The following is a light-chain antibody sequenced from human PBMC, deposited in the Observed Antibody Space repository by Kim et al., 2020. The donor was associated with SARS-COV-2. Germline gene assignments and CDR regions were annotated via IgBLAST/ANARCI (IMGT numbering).Light chain of an antibody. J-gene: IGLJ3*02. Sequence: SGSPGQTARITCSGNKLGDNYVSWYQQRPGQSPVVVIYQDSNRPSEIPERFSGSNSGNTATLTISGTQAMDEADYFCQAWDSGTAVFGGGTQLTVL. CDR2: QDS. CDR3: QAWDSGTAV. V-gene: IGLV3-1*01. CDR1: KLGDNY.